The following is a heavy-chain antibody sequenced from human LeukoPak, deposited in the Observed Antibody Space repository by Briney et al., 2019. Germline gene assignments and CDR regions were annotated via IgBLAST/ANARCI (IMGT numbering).Heavy chain of an antibody. Sequence: ASVKVSCKASGYTFTSYGISWVRQAPGQGLEWMGWISAYNGNTNYAQKLQGRVTMTTDTSTGTAYMELRSLRSDDTAVYYCARDLGIVVVPAARGDYWGQGTLVTVSS. D-gene: IGHD2-2*03. J-gene: IGHJ4*02. V-gene: IGHV1-18*01. CDR3: ARDLGIVVVPAARGDY. CDR1: GYTFTSYG. CDR2: ISAYNGNT.